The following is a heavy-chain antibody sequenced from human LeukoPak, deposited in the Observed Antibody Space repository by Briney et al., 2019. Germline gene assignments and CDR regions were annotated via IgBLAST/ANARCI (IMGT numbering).Heavy chain of an antibody. V-gene: IGHV1-18*04. Sequence: ASVKVSCTASGHTFTSYGISWVRQAPGQGLEWMGWISAYNGNTNYAQKLQGRVTMTTDASTSTAYMELRSLRSDDTAVYYCARDRSYYGSGSLWGQGTLVTVSS. J-gene: IGHJ4*02. CDR2: ISAYNGNT. D-gene: IGHD3-10*01. CDR3: ARDRSYYGSGSL. CDR1: GHTFTSYG.